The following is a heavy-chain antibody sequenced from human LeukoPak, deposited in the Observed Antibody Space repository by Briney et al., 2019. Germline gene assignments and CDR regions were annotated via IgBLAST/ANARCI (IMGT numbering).Heavy chain of an antibody. CDR3: VKDYSTIPAAANPLFDY. J-gene: IGHJ4*02. Sequence: GGSLRLSCAASGFTFSSYAMSWVRQAPGKGLEWVSGITGSGGSTYYADSVKGRFTISRDNSKNTLYLQMNSLRAEDTAVYYCVKDYSTIPAAANPLFDYWGQGALVTVSS. CDR1: GFTFSSYA. D-gene: IGHD6-13*01. V-gene: IGHV3-23*01. CDR2: ITGSGGST.